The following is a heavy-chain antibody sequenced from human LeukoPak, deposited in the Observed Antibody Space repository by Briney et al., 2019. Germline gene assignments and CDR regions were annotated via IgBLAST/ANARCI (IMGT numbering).Heavy chain of an antibody. V-gene: IGHV1-8*01. D-gene: IGHD1-26*01. Sequence: ASVKVSCKASGYTFTSYDINWVGQATGQGLEWMGWMNPNSGSTSYAQKFQGRVTMTRDTSTSTVYMELSSLRSEDTAVYYCARRVPSGSYLDYWGQGTLVTVSS. CDR2: MNPNSGST. CDR1: GYTFTSYD. J-gene: IGHJ4*02. CDR3: ARRVPSGSYLDY.